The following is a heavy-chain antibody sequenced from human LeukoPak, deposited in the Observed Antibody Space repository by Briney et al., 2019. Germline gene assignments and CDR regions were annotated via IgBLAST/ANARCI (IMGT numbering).Heavy chain of an antibody. Sequence: ASVKVSCKASGYTFTSYDINWVRQATGQGLEWMGWMNPNSGNTGYAQKFQGRVTMTRNTSISTAYMELRSLRSDDTAVYYCARISKWLRYFDYWGQGTLVTVSS. D-gene: IGHD5-12*01. V-gene: IGHV1-8*01. CDR2: MNPNSGNT. CDR1: GYTFTSYD. J-gene: IGHJ4*02. CDR3: ARISKWLRYFDY.